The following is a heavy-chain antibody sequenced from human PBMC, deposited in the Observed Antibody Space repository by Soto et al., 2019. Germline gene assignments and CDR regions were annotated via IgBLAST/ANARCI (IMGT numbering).Heavy chain of an antibody. CDR3: ATNDYVWGSYPLDY. D-gene: IGHD3-16*02. V-gene: IGHV1-24*01. CDR2: FDPEDGET. J-gene: IGHJ4*02. Sequence: ASVKVSCKVSGYTLTELSMHWVRQAPGKGFEWMGGFDPEDGETIYAQKFQGRVTMTEDTSTDTAYMELSSLRSEDTAVYYCATNDYVWGSYPLDYWGQGTLVTVSS. CDR1: GYTLTELS.